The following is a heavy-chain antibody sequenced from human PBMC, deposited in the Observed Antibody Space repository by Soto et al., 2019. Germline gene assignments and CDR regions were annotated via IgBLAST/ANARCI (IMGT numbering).Heavy chain of an antibody. Sequence: QVQLVESGGGVVQPGRSLRLSCAASGFTFSSYAMHWVRQAPGKGLEWVAVISYDGINKYYADSVKGRFTISRDNSKNTVYLQMSSVRAEDTAVYYCARDTSSDWPHNWFGPWGQGTLVTVSS. D-gene: IGHD6-19*01. V-gene: IGHV3-30-3*01. CDR1: GFTFSSYA. CDR2: ISYDGINK. J-gene: IGHJ5*02. CDR3: ARDTSSDWPHNWFGP.